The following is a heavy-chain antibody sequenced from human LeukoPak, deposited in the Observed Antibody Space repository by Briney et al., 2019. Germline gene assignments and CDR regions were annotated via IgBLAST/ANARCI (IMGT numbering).Heavy chain of an antibody. V-gene: IGHV1-8*01. CDR3: AKSSGDYFFDY. CDR2: MNPNSGNA. J-gene: IGHJ4*02. Sequence: ASVKVSCKAAGYNFNNHDINWVRQATGQGLEWLGRMNPNSGNARYAQKLQGRVTMTWDSSTNTAYLEVTALRSDDTAVYYCAKSSGDYFFDYWGQGTLVTVSS. CDR1: GYNFNNHD. D-gene: IGHD3-22*01.